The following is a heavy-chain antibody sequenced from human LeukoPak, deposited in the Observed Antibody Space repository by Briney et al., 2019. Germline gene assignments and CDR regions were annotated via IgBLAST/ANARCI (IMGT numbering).Heavy chain of an antibody. CDR1: GYTFSSCT. Sequence: ASVKVSCKASGYTFSSCTINWVRQAPGQGLEYMGWIDTKTGNPTYAQGFTGRFVFSLDTSVSTAYLQISSLKAEDTAVYYCAIHPSDSSGYFSYWGQGALVTVSS. CDR2: IDTKTGNP. V-gene: IGHV7-4-1*02. D-gene: IGHD3-22*01. CDR3: AIHPSDSSGYFSY. J-gene: IGHJ4*02.